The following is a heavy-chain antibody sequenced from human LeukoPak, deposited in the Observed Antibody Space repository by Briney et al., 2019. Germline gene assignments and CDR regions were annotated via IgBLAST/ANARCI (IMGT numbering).Heavy chain of an antibody. D-gene: IGHD2-2*01. CDR2: ISGSGVTT. V-gene: IGHV3-23*01. Sequence: GGSLRLSCAASGFTFGSYAMSWVRQAPGKGLEWVSAISGSGVTTYYADSVKGRFTISRDNSKHTLYLQMNSLRAEDTAVYYCSKWKAIVLVPAARSPIDYWGQGTLVTVSS. J-gene: IGHJ4*02. CDR3: SKWKAIVLVPAARSPIDY. CDR1: GFTFGSYA.